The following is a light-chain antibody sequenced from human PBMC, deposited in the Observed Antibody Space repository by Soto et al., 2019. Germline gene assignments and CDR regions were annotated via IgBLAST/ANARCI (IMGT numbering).Light chain of an antibody. V-gene: IGKV1-9*01. CDR1: QGISSY. J-gene: IGKJ5*01. CDR2: AAS. Sequence: DIQLTQSPSFLSASVGDRVTITCRASQGISSYLAWYQQKPGKAPKLLIYAASTLQSGVPSRFSGSGSGTEFTLTISSLQPEDFATYCCQQLNSYSMTFGQGTRLEIK. CDR3: QQLNSYSMT.